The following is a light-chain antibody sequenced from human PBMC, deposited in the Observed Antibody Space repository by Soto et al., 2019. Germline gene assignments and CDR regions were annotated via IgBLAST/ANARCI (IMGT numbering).Light chain of an antibody. Sequence: QSALTQPRSVSGSPGQSVTISCTGTSSDVGKHNYVSWYQQHPGKAPKLMIYDVTERPSGVPDRFSGSKSANTASLTISGLQAEDEADYYCCSYAGTYTLVFGGGTKLTVL. CDR3: CSYAGTYTLV. CDR1: SSDVGKHNY. CDR2: DVT. V-gene: IGLV2-11*02. J-gene: IGLJ2*01.